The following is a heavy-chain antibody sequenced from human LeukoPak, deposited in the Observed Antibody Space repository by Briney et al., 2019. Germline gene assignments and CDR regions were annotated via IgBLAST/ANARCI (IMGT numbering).Heavy chain of an antibody. J-gene: IGHJ4*02. CDR2: IGSKAYGGTT. CDR3: TSENSSGWYYFDY. D-gene: IGHD6-19*01. Sequence: GGSLRLSCTASGFTFGDYAMSWVRQAPGKGLEWVGFIGSKAYGGTTEYAASVKGRFTISRDDSKSIAYLQMNSLKTEDTAVYYCTSENSSGWYYFDYWGQGTLVTVSS. V-gene: IGHV3-49*04. CDR1: GFTFGDYA.